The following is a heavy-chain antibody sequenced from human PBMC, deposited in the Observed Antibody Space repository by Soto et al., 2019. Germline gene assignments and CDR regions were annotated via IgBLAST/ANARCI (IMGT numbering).Heavy chain of an antibody. CDR3: VRVPPAHDYYGLDV. CDR1: GLTVNDDY. Sequence: GGSLRLSCVASGLTVNDDYMSWVRQAPGKGLKWVSIIYAGGSTYYADSVKDRFTISRDSSKNTLFLQMNSVREEDTAVYFCVRVPPAHDYYGLDVWGQGTTVTVSS. CDR2: IYAGGST. V-gene: IGHV3-66*01. J-gene: IGHJ6*02.